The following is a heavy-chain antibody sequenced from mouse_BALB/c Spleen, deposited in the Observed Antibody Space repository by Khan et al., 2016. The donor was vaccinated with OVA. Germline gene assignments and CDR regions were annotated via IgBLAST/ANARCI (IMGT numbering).Heavy chain of an antibody. Sequence: VQLQQSGPGLVKPSQSLSLTCTVTGYSITSDYAWNWIRQFPGNKLEWMGYISSSGSTNYNPAIKSRISITRDTSKNQFFLQLNSVTTEDTATYYCARDGSRYNYAMDYWGQGTSVTVSS. J-gene: IGHJ4*01. CDR1: GYSITSDYA. D-gene: IGHD2-3*01. CDR3: ARDGSRYNYAMDY. V-gene: IGHV3-2*02. CDR2: ISSSGST.